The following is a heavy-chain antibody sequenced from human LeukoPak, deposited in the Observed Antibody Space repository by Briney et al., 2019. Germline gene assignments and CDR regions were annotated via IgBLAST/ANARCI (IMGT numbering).Heavy chain of an antibody. J-gene: IGHJ4*02. CDR3: ARDRYYYTSGSYRLFDY. CDR1: GGSISSYY. V-gene: IGHV4-4*07. Sequence: SETLSLTCTVSGGSISSYYWSWIRQPAGKGLEWIGRIHTSVTTNYNPSLKSRVTMSVDASKNQFSLKLSSVTAADTAVYYCARDRYYYTSGSYRLFDYWGQGTLVTVSS. CDR2: IHTSVTT. D-gene: IGHD3-10*01.